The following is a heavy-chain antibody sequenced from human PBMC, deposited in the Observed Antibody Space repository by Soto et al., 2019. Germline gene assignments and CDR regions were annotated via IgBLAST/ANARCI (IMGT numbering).Heavy chain of an antibody. D-gene: IGHD5-18*01. V-gene: IGHV1-69*13. Sequence: ASVKVSCKASGGTFSSYAISWVRQAPGQGLEWMGGIIPIFGTANYAQKFQGRVTITADESTSTAYMELSSLRSEDTAVYYCARDPTRYSYGDLMGVWGQGTTVTVS. CDR1: GGTFSSYA. CDR2: IIPIFGTA. J-gene: IGHJ6*02. CDR3: ARDPTRYSYGDLMGV.